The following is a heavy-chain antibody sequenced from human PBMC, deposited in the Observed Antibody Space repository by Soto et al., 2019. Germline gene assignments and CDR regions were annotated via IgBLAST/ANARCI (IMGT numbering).Heavy chain of an antibody. J-gene: IGHJ4*02. V-gene: IGHV3-74*02. CDR3: GRVDWNAGAD. Sequence: EVQLVESGGGLVQPGGSLRLSCAASGFTFTTYWMKWVRQAPGKGLIWVSGIRSGGDTDYADSVKGRFTISRDNAKNTVYLQMNNLRADDTAVYYCGRVDWNAGADWGQGTLVTVSS. CDR1: GFTFTTYW. D-gene: IGHD1-1*01. CDR2: IRSGGDT.